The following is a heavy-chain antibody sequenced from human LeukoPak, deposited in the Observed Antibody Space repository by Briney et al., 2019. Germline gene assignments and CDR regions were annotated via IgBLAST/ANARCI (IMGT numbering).Heavy chain of an antibody. D-gene: IGHD6-13*01. CDR1: GGSISSYY. J-gene: IGHJ4*02. CDR3: ARGIAVAGTDY. Sequence: PSETLSLTCTASGGSISSYYWSWIRQPPGKGLEWIGYIYYSGSTNYNPSLKSRVTISVDTSKNQFSLKLSSVTAADTAVYYCARGIAVAGTDYWGQGTLVTVSS. CDR2: IYYSGST. V-gene: IGHV4-59*01.